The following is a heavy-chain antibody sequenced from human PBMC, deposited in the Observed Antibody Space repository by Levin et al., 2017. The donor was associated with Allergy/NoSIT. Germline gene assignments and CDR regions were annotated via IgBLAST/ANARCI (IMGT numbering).Heavy chain of an antibody. CDR2: IKQDGSEK. D-gene: IGHD3-10*01. V-gene: IGHV3-7*01. Sequence: LSLTCAASGFRLSNYEVSWVRQAPGKGLEWVANIKQDGSEKDNVDSVMGRFTISRDDAKNSVYLQLNSLRAEDTAVYYCARLNRRGFWENWFDPWGQGTLVIVSP. J-gene: IGHJ5*02. CDR3: ARLNRRGFWENWFDP. CDR1: GFRLSNYE.